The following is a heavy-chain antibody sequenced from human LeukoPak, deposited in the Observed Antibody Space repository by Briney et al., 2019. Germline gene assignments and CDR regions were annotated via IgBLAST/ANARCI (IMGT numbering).Heavy chain of an antibody. V-gene: IGHV3-23*01. CDR3: ARAYGSSGYYQLPIDY. CDR2: ITGSGGTT. D-gene: IGHD3-22*01. Sequence: GGSLRLSCGASGFTFSSYAMSWVRQAPGKGLEWVSGITGSGGTTHHADSVKGRFTISRDNSKNTLFLQMNSLRVEDTALYYCARAYGSSGYYQLPIDYWGQGTLVTVSS. CDR1: GFTFSSYA. J-gene: IGHJ4*02.